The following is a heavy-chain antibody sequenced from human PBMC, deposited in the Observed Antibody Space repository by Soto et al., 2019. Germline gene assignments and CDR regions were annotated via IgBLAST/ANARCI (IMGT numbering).Heavy chain of an antibody. J-gene: IGHJ5*02. CDR1: GVSISSGGYS. V-gene: IGHV4-30-2*01. D-gene: IGHD4-17*01. CDR2: IYHSGST. CDR3: ASVPYGDKKFGGGWFAP. Sequence: PSETLSLTCAVSGVSISSGGYSWSWIRQPPGKGLEWIGYIYHSGSTYYNPSLKSRVTISVDRSKNQFSLKLSSVTAADTAVYYWASVPYGDKKFGGGWFAPGARGTLVTVSS.